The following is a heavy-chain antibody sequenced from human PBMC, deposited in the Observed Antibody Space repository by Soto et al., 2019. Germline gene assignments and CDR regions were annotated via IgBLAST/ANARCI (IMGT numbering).Heavy chain of an antibody. J-gene: IGHJ6*02. V-gene: IGHV5-51*01. CDR1: GYSFTSYW. CDR2: IYPGDSDT. D-gene: IGHD6-13*01. CDR3: ARRKAVGIGSSQYYYYGMDV. Sequence: PGESLKISCKGSGYSFTSYWIGWVRQMPGKGLEWMGIIYPGDSDTRYSPSFQGQVTISADKSISTAYLQWSSLKASDTAMYYCARRKAVGIGSSQYYYYGMDVWGQGTTVTVSS.